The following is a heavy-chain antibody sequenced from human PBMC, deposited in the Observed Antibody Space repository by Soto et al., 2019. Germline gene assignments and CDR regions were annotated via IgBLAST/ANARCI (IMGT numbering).Heavy chain of an antibody. D-gene: IGHD1-1*01. CDR3: ARGRYGDY. Sequence: QVHLVQSGAEVKKPGASVKVSCKGSGYAFTTYGITWVRQAPGQGLEWMGWISAHNGNTNYARKLQGRVTVTSDTSPSTAYMEMRSLRSDDTAVYYCARGRYGDYWGQGDLVTVSS. V-gene: IGHV1-18*01. CDR2: ISAHNGNT. J-gene: IGHJ4*02. CDR1: GYAFTTYG.